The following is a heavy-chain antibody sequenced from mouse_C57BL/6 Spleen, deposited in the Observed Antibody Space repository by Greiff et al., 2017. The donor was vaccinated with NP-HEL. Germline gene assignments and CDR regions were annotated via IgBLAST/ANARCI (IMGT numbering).Heavy chain of an antibody. J-gene: IGHJ3*01. V-gene: IGHV1-64*01. Sequence: QVQLQQSGAELVKPGASVKLSCKASGYTFTSYWMHWVKQRPGQGLEWIGMIHPNSGSTNYNEKFKSKATLTVDKSSSTAYMQLSSLTSEDSAVYYCARSEYDYGAWFAYWGQGTLVTVSA. CDR3: ARSEYDYGAWFAY. CDR1: GYTFTSYW. CDR2: IHPNSGST. D-gene: IGHD2-4*01.